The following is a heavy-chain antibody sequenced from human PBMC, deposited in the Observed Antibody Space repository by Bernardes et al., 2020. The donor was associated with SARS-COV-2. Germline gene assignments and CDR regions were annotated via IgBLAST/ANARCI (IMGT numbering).Heavy chain of an antibody. CDR2: ISAYNGNT. V-gene: IGHV1-18*01. Sequence: ASVKVSCKASGYNFPNYGISWVRQAPGQGLEWMGWISAYNGNTNYAQKLQGRVTVTTDTSTTTAYMELRSLRSDDTAVYYCARDRGLRGGMDVWGQGTTVTVSS. CDR1: GYNFPNYG. D-gene: IGHD4-17*01. CDR3: ARDRGLRGGMDV. J-gene: IGHJ6*02.